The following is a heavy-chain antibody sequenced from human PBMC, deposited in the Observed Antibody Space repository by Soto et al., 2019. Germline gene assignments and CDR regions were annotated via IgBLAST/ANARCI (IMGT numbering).Heavy chain of an antibody. CDR1: GYSFAAYG. CDR3: ATEPIYYTDGSGYSTLGH. J-gene: IGHJ4*02. Sequence: ASVKVSCKASGYSFAAYGFSWVRQAPGQGLECVGWISAHNGDTHYSQKFQGRVTLTTDTSTNTGYMELRSLTSDDTAVYFCATEPIYYTDGSGYSTLGHWGQGTLVTVSS. D-gene: IGHD3-22*01. CDR2: ISAHNGDT. V-gene: IGHV1-18*04.